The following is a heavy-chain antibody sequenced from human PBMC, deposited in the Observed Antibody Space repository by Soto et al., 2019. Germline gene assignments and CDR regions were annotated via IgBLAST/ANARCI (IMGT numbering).Heavy chain of an antibody. CDR3: ASSGLDSYGV. J-gene: IGHJ4*02. D-gene: IGHD5-18*01. CDR1: GGSFSGYY. V-gene: IGHV4-34*01. Sequence: SETLSLTCAVYGGSFSGYYWSWIRQPPGKGLEWIGEINHSGSTNYNPSLKSRVTISVDTSKNQFSLKLSSVTAADTAVYYCASSGLDSYGVWGQGTLVTVSS. CDR2: INHSGST.